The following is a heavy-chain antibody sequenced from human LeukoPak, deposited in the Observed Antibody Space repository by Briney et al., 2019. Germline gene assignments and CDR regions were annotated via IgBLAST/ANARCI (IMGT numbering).Heavy chain of an antibody. CDR2: ISNDGSNK. CDR3: TRDPGTTKSYYFDY. CDR1: GFTFNTYD. J-gene: IGHJ4*02. V-gene: IGHV3-30*04. Sequence: GGSLRLSCAASGFTFNTYDMHWVRQAPGKGLEWVAVISNDGSNKYYADSVKGRFTISSDNSKNTLFLQMNSLRAEDTAVYYCTRDPGTTKSYYFDYWGQGTLVTVSS. D-gene: IGHD1-1*01.